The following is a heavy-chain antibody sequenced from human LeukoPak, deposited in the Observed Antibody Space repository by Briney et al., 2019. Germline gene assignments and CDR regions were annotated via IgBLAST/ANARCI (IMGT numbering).Heavy chain of an antibody. V-gene: IGHV3-53*04. Sequence: GGSLRLSCAASGFTVSTNYMSWVGQAPGKGLEWVSVLYSGGSTYYADSVKGRFTISRHNSKNTLFLQMNSLRTEDTAVYYCARDRLGGWFDPWGQGTLVTVSS. D-gene: IGHD3-16*01. CDR3: ARDRLGGWFDP. J-gene: IGHJ5*02. CDR2: LYSGGST. CDR1: GFTVSTNY.